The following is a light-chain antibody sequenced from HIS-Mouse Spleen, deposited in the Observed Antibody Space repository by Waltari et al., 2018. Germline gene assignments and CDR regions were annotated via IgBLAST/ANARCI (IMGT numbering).Light chain of an antibody. Sequence: QSALTQPPSVSGSPGQSVTISCTGTSSDVGSYNRVSWYQHPPGTAPKLMIDEVSNRPAGVPDRFSGSKSGNTASLTISGLQAEDEADYYCSSYTSSSTVFGTGTKVTVL. CDR3: SSYTSSSTV. CDR2: EVS. J-gene: IGLJ1*01. V-gene: IGLV2-18*02. CDR1: SSDVGSYNR.